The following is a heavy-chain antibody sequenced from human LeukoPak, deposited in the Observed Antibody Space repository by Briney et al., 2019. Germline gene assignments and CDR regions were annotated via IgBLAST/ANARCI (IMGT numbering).Heavy chain of an antibody. D-gene: IGHD1-26*01. J-gene: IGHJ6*03. CDR1: GDSVSSNSAA. CDR2: TYYRSKWYN. CDR3: ARAVGATIGAYSYMDV. Sequence: SQTLSLTCAISGDSVSSNSAAWNWIRQSPSRGLEWLGRTYYRSKWYNDYAVSVKSRITINPDTSKNQFSLQLNSVTPEDTAVYYCARAVGATIGAYSYMDVWGKGTTVTVSS. V-gene: IGHV6-1*01.